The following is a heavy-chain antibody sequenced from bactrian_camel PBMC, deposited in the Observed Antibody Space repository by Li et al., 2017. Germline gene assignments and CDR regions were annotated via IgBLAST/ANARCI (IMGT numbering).Heavy chain of an antibody. CDR1: GYTFTTYS. Sequence: HVQLVESGGGSVQAGGSLRLSCAVSGYTFTTYSMGWFRQAPGKEREGVAHIYTQAGSTKYSDSVKGRFTISQDNAKNTVYLQMNSLKPEDTAMYYCAAEAPRRTVVDGIPRCPVYEYIYWGQGTQVTVSS. CDR2: IYTQAGST. CDR3: AAEAPRRTVVDGIPRCPVYEYIY. V-gene: IGHV3S63*01. D-gene: IGHD6*01. J-gene: IGHJ4*01.